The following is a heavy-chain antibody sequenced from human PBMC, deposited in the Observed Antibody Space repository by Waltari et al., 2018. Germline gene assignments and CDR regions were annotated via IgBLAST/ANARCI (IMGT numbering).Heavy chain of an antibody. Sequence: QVQLVQSGAEVMKPGASMKISCQTSGYSFSSYAIHWVRQAHGQRLEWVGWINPASGHTKYSQKFEGRVTITSDTSADTVYMELTSLTSEDTAVVYCARDEISAAGSLYYYYGLDVWGQGTPVTVS. V-gene: IGHV1-3*01. J-gene: IGHJ6*02. CDR1: GYSFSSYA. CDR2: INPASGHT. CDR3: ARDEISAAGSLYYYYGLDV. D-gene: IGHD6-13*01.